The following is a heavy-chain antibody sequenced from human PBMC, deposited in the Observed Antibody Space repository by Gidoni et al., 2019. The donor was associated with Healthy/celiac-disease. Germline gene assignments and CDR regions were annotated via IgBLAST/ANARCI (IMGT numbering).Heavy chain of an antibody. CDR2: IYTSGST. J-gene: IGHJ4*02. D-gene: IGHD2-15*01. CDR1: GGSISSGSYY. Sequence: QVQLQESGPGLVKPSQTLSLTCTVSGGSISSGSYYWRWIRQPAGKGLEWIGRIYTSGSTNYNPSLKSRVTISVDTSKNQFSLKLSSVTAADTAVYYCARGPVGYCSGGSCYSGVLDYWGQGTLVTVSS. V-gene: IGHV4-61*02. CDR3: ARGPVGYCSGGSCYSGVLDY.